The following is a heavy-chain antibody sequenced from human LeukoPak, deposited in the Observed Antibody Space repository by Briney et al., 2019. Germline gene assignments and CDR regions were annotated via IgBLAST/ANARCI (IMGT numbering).Heavy chain of an antibody. CDR2: ISAYNGST. D-gene: IGHD3-22*01. V-gene: IGHV1-18*01. CDR3: ARGSVYYYDSSGYYYYYMDV. CDR1: GYTFTSYG. J-gene: IGHJ6*03. Sequence: GASVKVSCKASGYTFTSYGISWVRQAPGQGLEWMGWISAYNGSTNYAQKLQGRVTMTTDTSTSTAYMELRSLRSDDTAVYYCARGSVYYYDSSGYYYYYMDVWGKGTTVTVSS.